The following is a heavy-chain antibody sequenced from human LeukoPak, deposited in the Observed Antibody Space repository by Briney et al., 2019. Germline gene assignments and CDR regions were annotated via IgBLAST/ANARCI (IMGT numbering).Heavy chain of an antibody. D-gene: IGHD3-16*01. CDR3: ARVPPVGGSGGVSSMSNY. J-gene: IGHJ4*02. Sequence: ASVKVSCKSSGYTFTGYDMHWVRQAPGQGLEWMGWINPNSGGSYYAQKFQGRVTMTRDTSSSTAYMELSRLRSDDTAVYYCARVPPVGGSGGVSSMSNYWGQGTLVTVSS. CDR1: GYTFTGYD. CDR2: INPNSGGS. V-gene: IGHV1-2*02.